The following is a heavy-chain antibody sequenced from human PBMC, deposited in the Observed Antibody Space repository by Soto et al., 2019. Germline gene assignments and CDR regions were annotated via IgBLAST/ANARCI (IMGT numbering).Heavy chain of an antibody. J-gene: IGHJ4*02. CDR2: IPSKTNTYAT. D-gene: IGHD6-19*01. V-gene: IGHV3-73*02. CDR3: TRQHLDVPVASAIDY. Sequence: EVQLVESGGGLVQPGGSLKLSCAASGFTFSGCTIHWVRQTSGKGLEWVGRIPSKTNTYATAYAASVKGRFTISRDDSKNTANLQMNSLKTQDTAVYYCTRQHLDVPVASAIDYWGQGTLVTVSS. CDR1: GFTFSGCT.